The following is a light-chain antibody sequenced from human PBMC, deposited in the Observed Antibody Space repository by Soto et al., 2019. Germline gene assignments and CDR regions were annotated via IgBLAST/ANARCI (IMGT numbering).Light chain of an antibody. CDR2: GAS. J-gene: IGKJ5*01. V-gene: IGKV3-15*01. CDR1: HSVSSN. Sequence: EIVLTQSPGTLSLSPGERATLSCRASHSVSSNLAWYQQKPGQAPRLLIYGASTRATGIPARFSGSGSGTEFTLTISSLQSEDFAVYYCQQYNNWPSITFGQGTRLEIK. CDR3: QQYNNWPSIT.